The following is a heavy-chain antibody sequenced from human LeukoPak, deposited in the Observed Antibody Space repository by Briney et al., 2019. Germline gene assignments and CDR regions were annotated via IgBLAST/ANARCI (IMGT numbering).Heavy chain of an antibody. Sequence: ASVKVSCKASGYTFTSYAMHWVRQAPGQRLEWMGWINAGNDYTKYSQNLQGRVTITRDTSASTVYMELSSLRSEDTAVYYCARGYYDSCGISSSAFDLWGQGTMVTVSS. CDR1: GYTFTSYA. CDR2: INAGNDYT. CDR3: ARGYYDSCGISSSAFDL. D-gene: IGHD3-22*01. J-gene: IGHJ3*01. V-gene: IGHV1-3*01.